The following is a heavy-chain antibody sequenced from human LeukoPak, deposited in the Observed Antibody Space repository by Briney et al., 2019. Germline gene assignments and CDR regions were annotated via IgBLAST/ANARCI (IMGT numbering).Heavy chain of an antibody. Sequence: SETLSLTCTVSGGSIRGYYWTWVRQPAGKGLEWIGRIYTFDNTNYNPSLKGRVSMSIDTSNNHFSLNLDAVTAADSAIYYCARVAAVAGDNWFDPWGQGTLVTVSS. J-gene: IGHJ5*02. CDR1: GGSIRGYY. CDR3: ARVAAVAGDNWFDP. CDR2: IYTFDNT. D-gene: IGHD6-19*01. V-gene: IGHV4-4*07.